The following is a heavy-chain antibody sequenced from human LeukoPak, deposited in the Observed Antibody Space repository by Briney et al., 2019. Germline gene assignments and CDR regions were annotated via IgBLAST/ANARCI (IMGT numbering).Heavy chain of an antibody. J-gene: IGHJ5*02. D-gene: IGHD3-16*01. CDR2: IYYSGST. CDR1: GGSISSYY. Sequence: SEPLSLTCTVSGGSISSYYWNWIRQPPGKGLEWIGYIYYSGSTNYNPSLKSRVTISVDTSKNQFSLNLTSVTAADTAVYYCARFTPQGYGWGGYNRFDPWGQGTLVTVSS. V-gene: IGHV4-59*01. CDR3: ARFTPQGYGWGGYNRFDP.